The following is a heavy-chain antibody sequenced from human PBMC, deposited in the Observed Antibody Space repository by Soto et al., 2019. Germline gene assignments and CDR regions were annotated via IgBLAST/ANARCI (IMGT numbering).Heavy chain of an antibody. CDR2: IYYSGST. D-gene: IGHD3-10*01. CDR3: ARQRSDVVRGVNFDY. Sequence: QLQLQESGPGLVKPSETLSLTCTVSGGSISSSSYYWGWIRQPPGKGLEWIGSIYYSGSTYYNPSLESRVTISVDTSKNQFSLKLSSVTAADTAVYYCARQRSDVVRGVNFDYWGQGTLVTVSS. V-gene: IGHV4-39*01. J-gene: IGHJ4*02. CDR1: GGSISSSSYY.